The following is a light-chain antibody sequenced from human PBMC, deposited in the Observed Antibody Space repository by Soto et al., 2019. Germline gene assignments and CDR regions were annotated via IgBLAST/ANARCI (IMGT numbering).Light chain of an antibody. CDR1: QSISSR. V-gene: IGKV1-5*01. CDR3: QQYNSYPWT. CDR2: DAS. Sequence: DIQMTQSPSTLSASVGDRVTITCRASQSISSRLAWYQQKPGKGPRLLISDASSLKSGVPSRFSGSRSGTEFTLTISSLQPDDFASYYCQQYNSYPWTFGQGTKVEVK. J-gene: IGKJ1*01.